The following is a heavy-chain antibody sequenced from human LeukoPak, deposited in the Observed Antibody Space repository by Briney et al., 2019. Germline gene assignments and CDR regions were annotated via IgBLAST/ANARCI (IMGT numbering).Heavy chain of an antibody. CDR3: ARGLKTSGWYGDFDY. D-gene: IGHD6-19*01. CDR1: GFTFSSYG. Sequence: GGSLRLSCAASGFTFSSYGMHWVRQAPGKGLEWVAVISYDGSNKYYADSVKGRFTISRDNSKNTVYLEMNSLRAEDTAVYYCARGLKTSGWYGDFDYWGQGTLVTVSS. J-gene: IGHJ4*02. V-gene: IGHV3-30*03. CDR2: ISYDGSNK.